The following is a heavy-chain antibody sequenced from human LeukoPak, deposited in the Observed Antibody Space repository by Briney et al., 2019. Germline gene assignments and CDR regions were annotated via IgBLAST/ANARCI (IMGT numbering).Heavy chain of an antibody. Sequence: GGSLRLSCAASGFTFSSYEMNWVRQAPGKGLEWVSYISSSSSYIYYADSVKGRFTISRDNAKNSLYLQMNSLRAEDTAVYYCARESRGLPFLDYWGQGTLVTVSS. J-gene: IGHJ4*02. CDR1: GFTFSSYE. V-gene: IGHV3-21*05. CDR2: ISSSSSYI. D-gene: IGHD4-17*01. CDR3: ARESRGLPFLDY.